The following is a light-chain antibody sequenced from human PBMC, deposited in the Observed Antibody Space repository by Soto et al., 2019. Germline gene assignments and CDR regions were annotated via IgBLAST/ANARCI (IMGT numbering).Light chain of an antibody. Sequence: EVVFTQSPGTLSLSPGGRATLSCRASQSVSRRLAWYQQRPGQSPRLLISGASMRASGVPVRFIGSGSGTDFTLTITRLEPEDFAVYYCQQYGGSPITFGLGTRLEI. CDR2: GAS. V-gene: IGKV3-20*01. CDR1: QSVSRR. CDR3: QQYGGSPIT. J-gene: IGKJ5*01.